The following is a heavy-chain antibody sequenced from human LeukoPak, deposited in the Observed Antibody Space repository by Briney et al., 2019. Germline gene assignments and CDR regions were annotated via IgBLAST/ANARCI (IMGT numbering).Heavy chain of an antibody. D-gene: IGHD3-22*01. V-gene: IGHV1-2*02. CDR3: AVYMTYYYDSSGIY. CDR1: GYSFTGYS. J-gene: IGHJ4*02. Sequence: AAVKVSIMASGYSFTGYSIHWVRQAPGKVLEWIGLIKPHSGDKKYAQKFQGRVTMTRDTSISTAYMELTRLRSDDTAVYYCAVYMTYYYDSSGIYWGQGTLVTVSS. CDR2: IKPHSGDK.